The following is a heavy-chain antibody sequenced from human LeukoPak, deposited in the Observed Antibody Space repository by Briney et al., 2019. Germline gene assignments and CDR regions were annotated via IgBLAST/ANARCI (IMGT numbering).Heavy chain of an antibody. CDR1: GFTFSSYA. D-gene: IGHD3-22*01. V-gene: IGHV3-30-3*01. Sequence: PGGSLRLSCAASGFTFSSYAMHWVRQAPGKGPEWVAVISYDGSNKYYADSVKGRFTISRDNSKNTLYLQMNSLRAEDTAVYYCARVLTRIYYDSSDGAFDIWGQGTMVTVSS. CDR3: ARVLTRIYYDSSDGAFDI. CDR2: ISYDGSNK. J-gene: IGHJ3*02.